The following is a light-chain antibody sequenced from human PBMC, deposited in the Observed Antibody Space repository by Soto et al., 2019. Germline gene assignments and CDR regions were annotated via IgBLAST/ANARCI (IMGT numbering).Light chain of an antibody. Sequence: DIQMTQSPSSLSASVGDRVTITCRASQSISSYLNWYQQKPGKAPKLLIYAASSLQSGVPSRFSGSGSGTDFTLTISSLQPDDFATYYCQQSYSTLWTFGQGTKLDIK. J-gene: IGKJ1*01. CDR3: QQSYSTLWT. CDR1: QSISSY. CDR2: AAS. V-gene: IGKV1-39*01.